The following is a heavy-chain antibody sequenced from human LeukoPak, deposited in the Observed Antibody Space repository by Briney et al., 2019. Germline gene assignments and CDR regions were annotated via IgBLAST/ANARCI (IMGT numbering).Heavy chain of an antibody. D-gene: IGHD3-22*01. V-gene: IGHV3-73*01. CDR3: TRDYYDSNEEAFDI. CDR1: GFTFSGSA. Sequence: GGSLRLSCAASGFTFSGSAMHWVRQASGKGLEWVGRIRSKANSYATAYAASVKGRFTISRDDSKNTAYLQMNSLKTEDTAVYYCTRDYYDSNEEAFDIWGQGTMVTVSS. CDR2: IRSKANSYAT. J-gene: IGHJ3*02.